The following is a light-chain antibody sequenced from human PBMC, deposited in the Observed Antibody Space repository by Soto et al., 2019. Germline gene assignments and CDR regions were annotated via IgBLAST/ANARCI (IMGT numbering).Light chain of an antibody. CDR3: QQFNSYPVT. V-gene: IGKV1-13*02. Sequence: AVQLTQSPSSLSASVGDTVTITCRASQGISSALAWYQQKPGKPPQLLIYDASSLENGVPSRFSGSGSGTDFSLTVSSLQPEDFATYYCQQFNSYPVTFGGGTKVEIK. CDR1: QGISSA. CDR2: DAS. J-gene: IGKJ4*01.